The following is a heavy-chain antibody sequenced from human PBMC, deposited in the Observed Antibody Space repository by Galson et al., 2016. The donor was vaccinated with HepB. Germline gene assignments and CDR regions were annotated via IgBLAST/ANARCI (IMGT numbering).Heavy chain of an antibody. Sequence: QSGAEVKKPGELLKISCKGSGYNFNRYWIGWVRQMPGKGLEWMGIIYPGDSDTRYSPSFQGQVTMSADKSIGTADLQWSSLKASDTAKYYCAVGIVAPGRVFGMDVWGQGTTVTVSS. D-gene: IGHD6-13*01. CDR1: GYNFNRYW. J-gene: IGHJ6*02. CDR3: AVGIVAPGRVFGMDV. CDR2: IYPGDSDT. V-gene: IGHV5-51*01.